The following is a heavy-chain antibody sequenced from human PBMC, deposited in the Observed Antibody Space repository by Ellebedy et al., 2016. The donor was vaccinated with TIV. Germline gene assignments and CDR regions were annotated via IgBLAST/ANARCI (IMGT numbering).Heavy chain of an antibody. CDR3: ARDLVGSHYNH. Sequence: GGSLRLXCVVPGFSFKTYLMHWVRQAPGKGLEWVAGFSYDGSFTYYADSVRGRFAISRDNSKNTLYLRINSLRTNDTAVYFCARDLVGSHYNHWGQGTLVIVSS. CDR1: GFSFKTYL. V-gene: IGHV3-30*09. CDR2: FSYDGSFT. J-gene: IGHJ4*02. D-gene: IGHD1-26*01.